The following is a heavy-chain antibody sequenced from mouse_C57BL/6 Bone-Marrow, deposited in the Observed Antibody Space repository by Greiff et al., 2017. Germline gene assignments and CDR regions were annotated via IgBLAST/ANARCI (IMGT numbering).Heavy chain of an antibody. D-gene: IGHD2-14*01. Sequence: QVQLQQPGAELVKPGASVKMSCKASGYTFTSYWITWVKQRPGQGLEWIGDIYPGSGSTNYNEKFKSKATLTVDTSSSTAYMQLSSLTSEDSAVYYCAREGYVPDAMDYWGQGTSVTVSS. CDR2: IYPGSGST. CDR3: AREGYVPDAMDY. J-gene: IGHJ4*01. V-gene: IGHV1-55*01. CDR1: GYTFTSYW.